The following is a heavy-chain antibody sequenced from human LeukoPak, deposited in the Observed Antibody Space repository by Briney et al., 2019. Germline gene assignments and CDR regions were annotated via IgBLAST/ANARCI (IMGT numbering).Heavy chain of an antibody. J-gene: IGHJ4*02. Sequence: GGSLRLSCAASGFTFSSYEMNWVRQAPGKGLEWVSYISSSGSTIYYADSVKGRFTTSRDNAKNSLYLQMSSLRVEDTAVYYCARVGPQLVQFDYWGQGTLVTVSS. D-gene: IGHD6-13*01. CDR1: GFTFSSYE. CDR3: ARVGPQLVQFDY. V-gene: IGHV3-48*03. CDR2: ISSSGSTI.